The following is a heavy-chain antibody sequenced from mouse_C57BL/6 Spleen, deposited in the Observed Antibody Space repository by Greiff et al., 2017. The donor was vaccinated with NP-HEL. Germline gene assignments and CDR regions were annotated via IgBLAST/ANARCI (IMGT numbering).Heavy chain of an antibody. D-gene: IGHD1-1*01. CDR2: IHPSDSDT. J-gene: IGHJ4*01. V-gene: IGHV1-74*01. CDR1: GYTFTSYW. Sequence: QVQLQQPGAELVKPGASVKVSCKASGYTFTSYWMHWVKQRPGQGLEWIGRIHPSDSDTNYNQKFKGKATLTVDKSSSTAYMQLSSLTSEDSAVYYCATDYGSSPIYAMDYWGQGTSVTVSS. CDR3: ATDYGSSPIYAMDY.